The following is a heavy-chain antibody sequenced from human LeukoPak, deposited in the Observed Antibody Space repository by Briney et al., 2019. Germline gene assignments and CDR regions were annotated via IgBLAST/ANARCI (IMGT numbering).Heavy chain of an antibody. CDR2: IYYSGDT. Sequence: SETLSLTCSVSGYSISSCYYWGWIRQPPGKGLEWIGSIYYSGDTYCTPSLKSRVTISLDTSNNQFSLRLSSVTAADTAVYYCAREVNYGDYGDNAFDIWGQGTMVTVSS. J-gene: IGHJ3*02. CDR1: GYSISSCYY. CDR3: AREVNYGDYGDNAFDI. V-gene: IGHV4-38-2*02. D-gene: IGHD4-17*01.